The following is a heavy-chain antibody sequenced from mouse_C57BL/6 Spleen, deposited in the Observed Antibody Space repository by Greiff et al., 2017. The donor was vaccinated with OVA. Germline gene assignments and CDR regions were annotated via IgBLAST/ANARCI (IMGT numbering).Heavy chain of an antibody. J-gene: IGHJ1*03. Sequence: VQLQQSGPELVKPGASVKLSCKASGYAFSSSWMNWVKQRPGKGLEWIGRIYPGDGDTNYNGKFKGKATLTADKSSSTAYMQLSSLTSEDSAVYFCARYFDVWGTGTTVTVSS. CDR2: IYPGDGDT. V-gene: IGHV1-82*01. CDR3: ARYFDV. CDR1: GYAFSSSW.